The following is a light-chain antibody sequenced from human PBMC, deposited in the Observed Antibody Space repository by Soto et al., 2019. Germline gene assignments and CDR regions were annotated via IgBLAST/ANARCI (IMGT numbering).Light chain of an antibody. V-gene: IGLV2-14*01. Sequence: QSALTQPASVSRSPGQSITISCTGTSSDVGGYNYVSWYQQHPGKAPKLMIYDVSNRPSGVSNRFSGSKSGNTASLTISGLQAEDEADYYCSSYTSSSPVVFGGGTKLT. CDR1: SSDVGGYNY. CDR2: DVS. J-gene: IGLJ2*01. CDR3: SSYTSSSPVV.